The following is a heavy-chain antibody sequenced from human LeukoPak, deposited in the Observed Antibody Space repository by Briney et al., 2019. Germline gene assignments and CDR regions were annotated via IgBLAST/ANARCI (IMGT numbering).Heavy chain of an antibody. CDR2: LYYSGST. CDR1: GGSISSYY. Sequence: TSETLSLTCTVSGGSISSYYWSWIRQPPGKGLEWIGYLYYSGSTNYNPSLTSRVTTSVDTSKNQLSLNPSSVTAADTAVYYCAVLANYAIKYWGQGTLVSVSS. V-gene: IGHV4-59*13. CDR3: AVLANYAIKY. J-gene: IGHJ4*02. D-gene: IGHD4/OR15-4a*01.